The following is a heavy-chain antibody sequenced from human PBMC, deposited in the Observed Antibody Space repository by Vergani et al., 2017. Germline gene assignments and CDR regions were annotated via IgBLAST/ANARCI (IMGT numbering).Heavy chain of an antibody. CDR3: ARQRISSGYYFDY. CDR2: IYYSGST. D-gene: IGHD3-22*01. J-gene: IGHJ4*02. CDR1: GGPISSYY. Sequence: QVQLQESGPGLVKPSETLSLTCTVSGGPISSYYWSWIRQPPGKGLEWIGYIYYSGSTNYNPSLKSRVTISVDTSKNQFSLKRSSVTAADTAVYYCARQRISSGYYFDYWGQGTLVTVSS. V-gene: IGHV4-59*08.